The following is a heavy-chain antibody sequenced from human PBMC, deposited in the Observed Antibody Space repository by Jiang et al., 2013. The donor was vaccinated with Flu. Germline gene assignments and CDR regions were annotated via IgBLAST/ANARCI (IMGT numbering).Heavy chain of an antibody. CDR3: ARGPYDFSSGYYPDY. J-gene: IGHJ4*02. CDR1: GYTFTNYY. D-gene: IGHD3-3*01. CDR2: INPSGGST. Sequence: GAEVKKPGASVKVSCKASGYTFTNYYINWLRQAPGQGLEWMGIINPSGGSTSYAQKFQARVTMTRDTSTVYMELSSLTSEDTAVYYCARGPYDFSSGYYPDYWGQGTLVTVSS. V-gene: IGHV1-46*03.